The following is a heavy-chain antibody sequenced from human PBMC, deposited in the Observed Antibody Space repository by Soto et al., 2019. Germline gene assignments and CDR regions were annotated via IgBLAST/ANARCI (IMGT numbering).Heavy chain of an antibody. CDR2: ISWNSGSI. Sequence: GGSLRRSCAASGFTLGDYAMQWVRQAPGKGLEGVSAISWNSGSIDYADSVKGRFTISRDNAKNSLYLQMNSLRAEDTALYYCAKSHTTSGWYVTTHYWGQGTRVTVSS. D-gene: IGHD6-19*01. V-gene: IGHV3-9*01. CDR1: GFTLGDYA. CDR3: AKSHTTSGWYVTTHY. J-gene: IGHJ4*02.